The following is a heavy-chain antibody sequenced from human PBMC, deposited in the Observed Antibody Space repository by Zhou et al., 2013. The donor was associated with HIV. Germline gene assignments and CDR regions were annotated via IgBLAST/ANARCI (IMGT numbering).Heavy chain of an antibody. CDR1: GYTLTELS. CDR2: FDPEDGET. Sequence: QVQLVQSGAEVKKPGASVKVSCKVSGYTLTELSMHWVRQAPGKGLEWMGGFDPEDGETIYAQKFQGRVTMTEDTSTDTAYMELSSLRSEDTAVYYCATDRDFWSGHNYYYGMDVWGQGTTVTVSS. V-gene: IGHV1-24*01. D-gene: IGHD3-3*01. CDR3: ATDRDFWSGHNYYYGMDV. J-gene: IGHJ6*02.